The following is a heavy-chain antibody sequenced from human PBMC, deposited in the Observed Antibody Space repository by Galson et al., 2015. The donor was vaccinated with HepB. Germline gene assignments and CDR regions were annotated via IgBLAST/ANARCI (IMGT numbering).Heavy chain of an antibody. Sequence: SVKVSCKASGYTFTSYDINWVRQATGQGLEWMGWMNPNSGNTGYAQKFQGRVTMTRNTSISTAYMELSSLRSEDTAVYYCASVYSYGFGYYYYMDVWGKRTTVTVSS. D-gene: IGHD5-18*01. J-gene: IGHJ6*03. CDR3: ASVYSYGFGYYYYMDV. CDR2: MNPNSGNT. V-gene: IGHV1-8*01. CDR1: GYTFTSYD.